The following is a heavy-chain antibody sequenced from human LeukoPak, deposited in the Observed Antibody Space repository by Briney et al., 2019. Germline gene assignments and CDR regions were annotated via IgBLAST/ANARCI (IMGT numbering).Heavy chain of an antibody. V-gene: IGHV4-31*03. Sequence: SETLSLTCTVSGDSISNGVKYWSWIRQHPGRGLEWIGYIYHSGRSYYNPSLKSRITMSVDTSKNQLSPNLSSVTAADTAVYYCARDQVECTGGTCQSRVGFDFWGQGTLVTVSS. CDR3: ARDQVECTGGTCQSRVGFDF. J-gene: IGHJ4*02. CDR2: IYHSGRS. D-gene: IGHD2-8*02. CDR1: GDSISNGVKY.